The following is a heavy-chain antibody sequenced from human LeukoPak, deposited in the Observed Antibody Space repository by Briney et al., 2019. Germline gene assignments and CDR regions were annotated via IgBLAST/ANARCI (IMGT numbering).Heavy chain of an antibody. Sequence: GGSLRLSCAASGFTVSSNYMSWVRQAPGKGLEWVSVIYSGGSTYYADSVKGRFTISRDNSKSTLYLQMNSLRAEDTAVYYCARVRSSGYYYVVGLDYWGQGTLVTVSS. D-gene: IGHD3-22*01. CDR1: GFTVSSNY. CDR3: ARVRSSGYYYVVGLDY. CDR2: IYSGGST. J-gene: IGHJ4*02. V-gene: IGHV3-66*01.